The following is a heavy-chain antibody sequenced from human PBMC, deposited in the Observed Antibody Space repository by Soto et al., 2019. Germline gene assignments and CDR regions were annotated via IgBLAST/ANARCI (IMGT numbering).Heavy chain of an antibody. CDR3: ARVDTAMVLVYGMDV. D-gene: IGHD5-18*01. J-gene: IGHJ6*02. CDR2: INPNSGGT. Sequence: GASVKVSCKASGYTFTGYYMHWVRQAPGQGLEWMGWINPNSGGTNYAQKFRGWVTMTRDTSISTAYMELSRLRSDDTAVYYCARVDTAMVLVYGMDVWGQGTTVTVS. V-gene: IGHV1-2*04. CDR1: GYTFTGYY.